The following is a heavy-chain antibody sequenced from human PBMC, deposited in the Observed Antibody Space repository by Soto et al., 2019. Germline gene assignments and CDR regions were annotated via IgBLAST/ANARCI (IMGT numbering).Heavy chain of an antibody. J-gene: IGHJ6*02. V-gene: IGHV1-69*13. Sequence: SVKVSCKASGGTFSSYAISWVRQAPGQGLEWMGGIIPIFGTANYAQKFQGRVTITADESTITAYMELSSLRSEDTAVYYCALGGLAATHYYYYGMDVWGQGTTVTVSS. D-gene: IGHD2-15*01. CDR1: GGTFSSYA. CDR2: IIPIFGTA. CDR3: ALGGLAATHYYYYGMDV.